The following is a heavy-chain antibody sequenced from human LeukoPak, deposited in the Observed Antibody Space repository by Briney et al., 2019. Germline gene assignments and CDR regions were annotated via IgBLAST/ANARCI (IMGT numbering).Heavy chain of an antibody. CDR1: GYTFTGYY. CDR3: ATELRWKDH. D-gene: IGHD4-23*01. V-gene: IGHV1-2*02. Sequence: ASVKVSCKASGYTFTGYYMHWVRQAPGQGLEWMGWINPNSGGTNYAQKFQGRVTITRDTSASTAYMELSSLTSEDTAVYYCATELRWKDHWGQGTLVTVSS. CDR2: INPNSGGT. J-gene: IGHJ4*02.